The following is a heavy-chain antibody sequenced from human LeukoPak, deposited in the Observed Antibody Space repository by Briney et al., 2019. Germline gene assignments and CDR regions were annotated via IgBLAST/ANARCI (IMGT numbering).Heavy chain of an antibody. J-gene: IGHJ4*02. V-gene: IGHV3-48*04. Sequence: GGSLRLSCAASGFSFSSYSMNWVRQAPGKGLEWVSYISRTGSTIYYADSEKGRIIIFRDNNKNSLYLQMYSLTAEETAYYYSAIDQLSGAGTNCYDVGGRGTLVTVSA. CDR2: ISRTGSTI. CDR3: AIDQLSGAGTNCYDV. CDR1: GFSFSSYS. D-gene: IGHD3-10*01.